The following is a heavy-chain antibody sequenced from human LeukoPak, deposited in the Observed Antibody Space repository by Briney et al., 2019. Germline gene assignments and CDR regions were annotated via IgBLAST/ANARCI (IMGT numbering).Heavy chain of an antibody. CDR2: IIPIFGTA. D-gene: IGHD3-10*01. CDR1: GGTFSSYA. J-gene: IGHJ6*03. V-gene: IGHV1-69*01. Sequence: ASVKVSCKASGGTFSSYAISWVRQAPGQGLEWMGGIIPIFGTANYAQKFQGRVTITADESTSTAYMELSSLRSEDTAVYYCARRLKGEGYYYYYMDVWGKGTTVTVSS. CDR3: ARRLKGEGYYYYYMDV.